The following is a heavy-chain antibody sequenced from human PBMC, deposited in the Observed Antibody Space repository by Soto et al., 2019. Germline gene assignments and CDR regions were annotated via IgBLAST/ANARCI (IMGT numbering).Heavy chain of an antibody. V-gene: IGHV4-59*01. CDR3: AKAHYYGSGSLAFDY. CDR1: GGSISSYY. D-gene: IGHD3-10*01. J-gene: IGHJ4*02. CDR2: IYYSGST. Sequence: SETLCLTCTVSGGSISSYYWSWIRQPPGKGLEWIGYIYYSGSTNYNPSLKSRVTISVDTSKNQFSLKLSSVTAADTAVYYCAKAHYYGSGSLAFDYWGQGTLVTVSS.